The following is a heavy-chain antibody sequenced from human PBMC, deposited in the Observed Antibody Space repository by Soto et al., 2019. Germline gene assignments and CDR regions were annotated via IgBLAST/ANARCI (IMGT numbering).Heavy chain of an antibody. V-gene: IGHV4-31*03. Sequence: SETLSLTCIVSGGSISSGGYYWYWIRQHPGKGLEWIGYIYYSGTTYYNPSLKSRVTISVDTSKNQFSLKLSSVTAADTAVYYCAASCVACGGFNYYGMDVWGQGTTVT. J-gene: IGHJ6*02. CDR3: AASCVACGGFNYYGMDV. D-gene: IGHD2-21*01. CDR1: GGSISSGGYY. CDR2: IYYSGTT.